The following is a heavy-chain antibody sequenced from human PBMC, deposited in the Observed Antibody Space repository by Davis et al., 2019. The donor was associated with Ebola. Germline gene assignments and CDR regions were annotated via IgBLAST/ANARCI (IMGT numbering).Heavy chain of an antibody. V-gene: IGHV3-30*04. CDR2: ISYDGNN. D-gene: IGHD3-10*01. Sequence: GESLKISCAASGFSFSTYALHWVRQAPGKGLEWVTVISYDGNNEYADIAKGRFTISSDNSRNAVYLQMISLRAEDTAVYYCATDPHDGLCHFDFGGQGTLVTVSS. CDR3: ATDPHDGLCHFDF. CDR1: GFSFSTYA. J-gene: IGHJ4*02.